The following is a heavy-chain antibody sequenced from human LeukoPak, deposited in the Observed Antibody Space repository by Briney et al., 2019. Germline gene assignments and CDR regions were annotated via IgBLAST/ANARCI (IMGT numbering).Heavy chain of an antibody. D-gene: IGHD3-3*01. V-gene: IGHV3-43*02. CDR3: AKDGPGVVIMGYFHH. CDR2: ISRDGDTT. J-gene: IGHJ1*01. CDR1: GFTFDGYV. Sequence: PGGSLRLSCAASGFTFDGYVMHWVRQAPGKGLEWVSLISRDGDTTPYADSVKGRFTISRDNSKNSLYLQMDSLRTEDTALYYCAKDGPGVVIMGYFHHWGQGTLVTVSS.